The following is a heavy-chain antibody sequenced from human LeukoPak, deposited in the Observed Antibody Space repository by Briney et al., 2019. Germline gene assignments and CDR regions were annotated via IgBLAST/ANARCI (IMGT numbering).Heavy chain of an antibody. Sequence: SETLSLTCTVSGGPISSSPYYWGWIRQPPGKGLEWIGSIYFSGSTYYNPSLKSRVTISADTSKSQFSLKLSSVTAADTALYYCARDRAAIGHFDSWGRGTLVTVSS. CDR3: ARDRAAIGHFDS. CDR2: IYFSGST. J-gene: IGHJ4*02. D-gene: IGHD6-13*01. CDR1: GGPISSSPYY. V-gene: IGHV4-39*07.